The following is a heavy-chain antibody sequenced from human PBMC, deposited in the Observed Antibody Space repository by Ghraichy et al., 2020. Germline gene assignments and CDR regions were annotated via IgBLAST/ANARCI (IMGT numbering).Heavy chain of an antibody. V-gene: IGHV3-48*04. D-gene: IGHD3-16*01. CDR2: ISSTSGTM. CDR3: ARYDTQIGWFEP. CDR1: GFTFSSYS. Sequence: GGSLRLSCAVSGFTFSSYSMNWVRQAPGKGLEWVSYISSTSGTMYYADSVKGRFTISRDNAKNSLYLQMNSLRAEDTAVYYCARYDTQIGWFEPWGQGTLVTVSS. J-gene: IGHJ5*02.